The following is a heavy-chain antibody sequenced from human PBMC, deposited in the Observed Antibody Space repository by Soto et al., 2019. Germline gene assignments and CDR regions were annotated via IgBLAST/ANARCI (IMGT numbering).Heavy chain of an antibody. CDR1: GFTFSSYA. CDR2: ISGSGGTT. Sequence: GGSLRLSCAASGFTFSSYAMNWVRQAPGKGLEWVSGISGSGGTTYYADSVKGRFTISRDNSKNTLYLQMKSLRAEDTAVYYCAKDPGFGALDYGGQGTLGTVSS. V-gene: IGHV3-23*01. J-gene: IGHJ4*02. D-gene: IGHD3-3*01. CDR3: AKDPGFGALDY.